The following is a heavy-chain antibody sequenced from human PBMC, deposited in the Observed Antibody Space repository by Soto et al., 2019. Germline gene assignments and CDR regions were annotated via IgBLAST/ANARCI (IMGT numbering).Heavy chain of an antibody. Sequence: EVQMVESGGGLVQPGGSLRLSCAASGFTFSSYSMNWVRQAPGKGLEWVSYISGSSRTIYHADSVKGRFTISRDNAKNSLFLQMNSLRAEDTAVYYCARDRVSGDYYHDAFDIWGHGTMVTVSS. D-gene: IGHD3-10*01. CDR2: ISGSSRTI. V-gene: IGHV3-48*01. J-gene: IGHJ3*02. CDR3: ARDRVSGDYYHDAFDI. CDR1: GFTFSSYS.